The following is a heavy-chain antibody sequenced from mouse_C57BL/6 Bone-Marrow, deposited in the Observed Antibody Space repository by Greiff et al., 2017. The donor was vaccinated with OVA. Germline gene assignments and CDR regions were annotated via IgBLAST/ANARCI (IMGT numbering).Heavy chain of an antibody. J-gene: IGHJ2*01. CDR2: IDPENGDT. CDR1: GFNIKDDY. Sequence: EVKLVESGAELVRPGASVKLSCTASGFNIKDDYMHWVKQRPEQGLEWIGWIDPENGDTEYASKFQGKATITADTSSNTAYLQLSSLTSEDTAVYYCTTRQLQYYFDYWGQGTTLTVSS. D-gene: IGHD3-2*01. CDR3: TTRQLQYYFDY. V-gene: IGHV14-4*01.